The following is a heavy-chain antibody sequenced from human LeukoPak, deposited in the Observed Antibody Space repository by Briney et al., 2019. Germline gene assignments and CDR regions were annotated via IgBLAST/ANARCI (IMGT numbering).Heavy chain of an antibody. J-gene: IGHJ4*02. Sequence: VESLKISCMGSGYSFTSYWIGWMRPMPGKGLEWMGIIYPGDSDTRYSPSFQGQVTISADKSISTAYLQWSSLKASDTAMYYCARRLRRRRYFDYWGQGTLVTVSS. CDR2: IYPGDSDT. V-gene: IGHV5-51*01. CDR3: ARRLRRRRYFDY. CDR1: GYSFTSYW. D-gene: IGHD4-17*01.